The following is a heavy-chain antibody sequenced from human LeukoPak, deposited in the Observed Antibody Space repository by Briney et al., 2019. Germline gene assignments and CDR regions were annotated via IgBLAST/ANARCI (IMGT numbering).Heavy chain of an antibody. J-gene: IGHJ4*02. CDR3: ARTKTQRGYSGYDSDY. V-gene: IGHV4-61*02. CDR1: GGSISSGSYY. CDR2: IYTSGST. Sequence: SQTLSLTCTVFGGSISSGSYYWSWIRQPAGKGLEWIGRIYTSGSTNYNPSLKSRVTISVDTSKNQFSLKLSSVTAADTAVYYCARTKTQRGYSGYDSDYWGQGTLVTVSS. D-gene: IGHD5-12*01.